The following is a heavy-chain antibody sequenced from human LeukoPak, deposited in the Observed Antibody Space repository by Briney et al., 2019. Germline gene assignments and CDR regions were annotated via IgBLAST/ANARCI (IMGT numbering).Heavy chain of an antibody. D-gene: IGHD2-15*01. Sequence: PGGSLRLSCAASGFTFSSYGMHWVRQAPGKGLEWVAVISYDGSNKYYADSMKGRFTISRDNSKNTLYLQMNSMRAEDTAVYYCAKGTPRRGYCSGGSCYRNWFDPWGQGTLVTVSS. V-gene: IGHV3-30*18. J-gene: IGHJ5*02. CDR1: GFTFSSYG. CDR3: AKGTPRRGYCSGGSCYRNWFDP. CDR2: ISYDGSNK.